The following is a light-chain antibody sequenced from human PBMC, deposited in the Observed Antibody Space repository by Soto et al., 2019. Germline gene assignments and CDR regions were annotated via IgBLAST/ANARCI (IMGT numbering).Light chain of an antibody. CDR3: QQSYSTPYT. J-gene: IGKJ2*01. V-gene: IGKV1-39*01. CDR1: QTISNY. Sequence: DIQMTQSPSSLSASVGDRITITCRASQTISNYLNWYQQKPGKAPQLLIYAASSLQSGVPSSFSGSGSGTDFTVTISSLQPEDFATYYCQQSYSTPYTFGRGTKLEIK. CDR2: AAS.